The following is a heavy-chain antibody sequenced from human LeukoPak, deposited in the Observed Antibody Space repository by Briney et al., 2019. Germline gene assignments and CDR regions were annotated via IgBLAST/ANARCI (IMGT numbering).Heavy chain of an antibody. J-gene: IGHJ3*02. D-gene: IGHD6-19*01. CDR2: ISAYNGNT. CDR3: ASAVWQWLSDWRYFFGVVPDAFDI. Sequence: ASVKVSCKASGYTFTSYGISWVRQAPGQGLEWMGWISAYNGNTNYAQKLQGRVTMTRNTSISTAYMELSSLRSEDTAVYYCASAVWQWLSDWRYFFGVVPDAFDIWGQGTMVTVSS. CDR1: GYTFTSYG. V-gene: IGHV1-18*01.